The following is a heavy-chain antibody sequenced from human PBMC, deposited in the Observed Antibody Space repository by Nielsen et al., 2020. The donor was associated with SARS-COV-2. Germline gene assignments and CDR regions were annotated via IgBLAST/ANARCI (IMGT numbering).Heavy chain of an antibody. CDR1: GFTFSSYS. Sequence: GESLKISCAASGFTFSSYSMNWVRQAQGKGLEWVSSISSSSSYIYYADSVKGRFTISRDNSKNTLFLQMNNLRAEDTAVYYCARGRCTSYNCAKLGGYMDVWGKGTTVTVSS. V-gene: IGHV3-21*01. J-gene: IGHJ6*03. D-gene: IGHD1-1*01. CDR3: ARGRCTSYNCAKLGGYMDV. CDR2: ISSSSSYI.